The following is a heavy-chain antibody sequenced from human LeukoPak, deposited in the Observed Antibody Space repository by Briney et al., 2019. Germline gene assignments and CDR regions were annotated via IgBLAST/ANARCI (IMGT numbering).Heavy chain of an antibody. J-gene: IGHJ4*02. CDR1: GVTFSSYA. Sequence: SVKVSCKASGVTFSSYAISWVRQAPGQGLEWMGGIIPIFGTANYAKKFQGRVTITADESTSTAYMELSSLRSEDTAVYYCARGRCSSTSCYARNWGQGTLVTVSS. CDR2: IIPIFGTA. CDR3: ARGRCSSTSCYARN. V-gene: IGHV1-69*01. D-gene: IGHD2-2*01.